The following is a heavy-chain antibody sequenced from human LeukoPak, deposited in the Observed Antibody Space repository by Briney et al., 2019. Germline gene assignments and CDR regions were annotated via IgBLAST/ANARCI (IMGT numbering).Heavy chain of an antibody. CDR1: GGSFSGYY. V-gene: IGHV4-59*08. CDR3: ARHPELYFFDY. J-gene: IGHJ4*02. D-gene: IGHD3-10*01. Sequence: PSETLSLTCAVYGGSFSGYYWSWIRQPPGKGLEWIGYISYSGSTNYNPPLKSRVTISADTSKSQVSLTLSSVTAADTAVYYCARHPELYFFDYWGQGTLVTVSS. CDR2: ISYSGST.